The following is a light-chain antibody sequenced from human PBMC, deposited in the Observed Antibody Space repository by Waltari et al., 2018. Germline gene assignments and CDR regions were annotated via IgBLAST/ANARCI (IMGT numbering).Light chain of an antibody. Sequence: QSALTQPASVSGPPGQSLTLSCTGTSRDVGGSDFVSWYQQHPGKAPKLMIYDVNNRPSGVSNRFSGSKSGNTASLTISGLQAEDEADYFCSSYTISSTWVFGGGTNLTVL. J-gene: IGLJ3*02. CDR2: DVN. V-gene: IGLV2-14*03. CDR3: SSYTISSTWV. CDR1: SRDVGGSDF.